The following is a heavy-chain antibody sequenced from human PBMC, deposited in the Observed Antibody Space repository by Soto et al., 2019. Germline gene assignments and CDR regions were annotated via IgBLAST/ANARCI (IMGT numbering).Heavy chain of an antibody. CDR2: IYPGDSDT. CDR1: GYNYTSYC. D-gene: IGHD2-2*01. CDR3: AGSTGYCISTSCYVPFDY. V-gene: IGHV5-51*07. Sequence: GESQKSSCKGSGYNYTSYCIGWVHQMPGKGLEWMGIIYPGDSDTRYSPSFQGQVTISADKSISTAYLQWSSLKASDTAMYYCAGSTGYCISTSCYVPFDYWGQGTLVTVSS. J-gene: IGHJ4*02.